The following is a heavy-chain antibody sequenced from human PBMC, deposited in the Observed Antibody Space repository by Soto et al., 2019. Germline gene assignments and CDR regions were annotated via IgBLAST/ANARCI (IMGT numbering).Heavy chain of an antibody. Sequence: EVQLVESGGGLVQPGRSLRLSCVASGFAFDDYVMHWVRQPPGRGLEWVSGITWNGGTIRYVDSVKGRFTISRDNAENSLYLQMNSLRTEDTAVYYCAKGGSAALIAPSGRDNWFDPWGQGTQVTVSS. CDR3: AKGGSAALIAPSGRDNWFDP. CDR1: GFAFDDYV. V-gene: IGHV3-9*01. J-gene: IGHJ5*02. D-gene: IGHD6-13*01. CDR2: ITWNGGTI.